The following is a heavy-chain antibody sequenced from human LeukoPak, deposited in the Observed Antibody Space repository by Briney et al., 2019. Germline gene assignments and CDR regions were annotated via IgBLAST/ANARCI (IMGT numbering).Heavy chain of an antibody. J-gene: IGHJ6*04. CDR3: ATFAGVVPGGLLL. Sequence: GGSLRLTCAASGFTFSNYNMNWVRQTPGKGLECVSYISGSGSDIYYAESVMGRFTLSRDNAKNSLYLQMNSLRAEDTGVYYCATFAGVVPGGLLLWGKGTTVIVSS. D-gene: IGHD2-2*01. V-gene: IGHV3-48*01. CDR1: GFTFSNYN. CDR2: ISGSGSDI.